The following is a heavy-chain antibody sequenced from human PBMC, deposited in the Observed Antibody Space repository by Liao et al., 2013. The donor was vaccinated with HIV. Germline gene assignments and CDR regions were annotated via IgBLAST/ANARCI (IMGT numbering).Heavy chain of an antibody. V-gene: IGHV4-30-4*08. D-gene: IGHD5-18*01. J-gene: IGHJ3*02. CDR3: ARDLGRYSAMGDAFDI. CDR2: PLQWEHP. Sequence: QVQLQESGPGLVKPSQTLSLTCTVSGGSISNGDSYWSWIRQPPREGPGVDWVHPLQWEHPTTTRPLKSRVTISVDTSKNQFSLKLSSVTAADTAVYYCARDLGRYSAMGDAFDIWGQGTMVTVSS. CDR1: GGSISNGDSY.